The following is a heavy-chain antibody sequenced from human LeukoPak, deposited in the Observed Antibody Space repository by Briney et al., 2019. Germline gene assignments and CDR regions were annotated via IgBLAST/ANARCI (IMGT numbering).Heavy chain of an antibody. V-gene: IGHV3-74*03. J-gene: IGHJ4*02. CDR2: INNDGTNT. CDR1: GFTFSSYW. CDR3: ARDTYSSPDF. D-gene: IGHD3-22*01. Sequence: GGSLRLSCVAPGFTFSSYWMHWVHQAPGKGLVWVSRINNDGTNTMYADSMKGRFTISRDNAKNTLYLQMNSLRAEDTAVYFCARDTYSSPDFWGQGTLVTVSS.